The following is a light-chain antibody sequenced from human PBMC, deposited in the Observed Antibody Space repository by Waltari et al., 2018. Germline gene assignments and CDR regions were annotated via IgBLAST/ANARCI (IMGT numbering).Light chain of an antibody. CDR1: SSDVGFYNY. J-gene: IGLJ3*02. CDR3: KSYTGSSSWV. V-gene: IGLV2-14*01. CDR2: DVF. Sequence: QSALTQPVSVSGSPGQSITISCTGTSSDVGFYNYVSWYQQLPGKAPKLIIYDVFERPSGVSNRFSGSKAANPASLTISGLQADDEADYYCKSYTGSSSWVFGGGTKLTVL.